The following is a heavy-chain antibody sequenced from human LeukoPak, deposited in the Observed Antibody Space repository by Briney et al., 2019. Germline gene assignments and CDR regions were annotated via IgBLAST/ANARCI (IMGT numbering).Heavy chain of an antibody. D-gene: IGHD3-16*01. J-gene: IGHJ6*02. Sequence: GGSLRLFCAASAFTFSSYGMHWVPHAPGKGLEWVANMNQDGRAKGYVVSVKGRFTISRDNARNSLYLQMSSLRPEDTAVHYCATYTHWVAGDVWGQGTTVTVSS. CDR1: AFTFSSYG. V-gene: IGHV3-7*01. CDR2: MNQDGRAK. CDR3: ATYTHWVAGDV.